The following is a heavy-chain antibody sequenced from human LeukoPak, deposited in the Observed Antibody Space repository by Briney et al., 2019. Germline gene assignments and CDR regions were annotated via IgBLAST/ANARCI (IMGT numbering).Heavy chain of an antibody. D-gene: IGHD6-19*01. CDR2: IYSGGST. CDR1: GFTFSSYG. CDR3: ARDGIAVAGSGDY. J-gene: IGHJ4*02. V-gene: IGHV3-66*01. Sequence: GGSLRLSCAASGFTFSSYGMHWVRQAPGKGLEWVSVIYSGGSTYYADSVKGRFTISRDNSKNTLYLQMNSLRAEDTAVYYCARDGIAVAGSGDYWGQGTLVTVSS.